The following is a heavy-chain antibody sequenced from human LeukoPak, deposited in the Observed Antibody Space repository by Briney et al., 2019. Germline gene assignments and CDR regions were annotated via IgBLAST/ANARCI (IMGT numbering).Heavy chain of an antibody. CDR3: AKDLASPRERNDY. CDR1: GFTFSSYA. Sequence: GGSLRLPCAASGFTFSSYAMSWVRQAPGKGLEWVSAISGSGGSTYYADSVKGRFTISRDNSKNTLYLQMNSLRAEDTAVYYCAKDLASPRERNDYWGQGTLVTVSS. CDR2: ISGSGGST. V-gene: IGHV3-23*01. J-gene: IGHJ4*02.